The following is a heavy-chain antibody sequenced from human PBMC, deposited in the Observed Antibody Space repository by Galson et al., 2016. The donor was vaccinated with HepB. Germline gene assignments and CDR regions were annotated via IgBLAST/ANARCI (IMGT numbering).Heavy chain of an antibody. J-gene: IGHJ4*02. Sequence: SLRLSCAASGFTFSSYAMSWVRQAPGKGLEWVSAIGGGGGSTYYADSVKGRFTISRDNSKNTLYLQMNSLRAGDTALYYCAKHPSYASSGYYYVNYIDYWGQGTLVTVSS. CDR2: IGGGGGST. V-gene: IGHV3-23*01. CDR3: AKHPSYASSGYYYVNYIDY. D-gene: IGHD3-22*01. CDR1: GFTFSSYA.